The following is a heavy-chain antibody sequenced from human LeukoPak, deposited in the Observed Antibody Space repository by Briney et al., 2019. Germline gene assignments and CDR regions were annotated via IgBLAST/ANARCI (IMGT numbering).Heavy chain of an antibody. J-gene: IGHJ3*02. V-gene: IGHV3-21*01. CDR1: GFTFSAYS. CDR2: MSSGSKYK. CDR3: ARDSVVNSKWELLRLYAFDI. Sequence: GGSLRLSCATSGFTFSAYSLSWVRQAPGKGLEWVSSMSSGSKYKLYADSVRGRFTISRDNARNSLHLQVDNLRAEDTAIYYCARDSVVNSKWELLRLYAFDIWGQGTMVTVSS. D-gene: IGHD1-26*01.